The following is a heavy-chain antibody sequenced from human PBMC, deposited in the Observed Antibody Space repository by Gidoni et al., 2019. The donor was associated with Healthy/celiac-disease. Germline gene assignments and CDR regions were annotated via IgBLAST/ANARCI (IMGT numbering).Heavy chain of an antibody. J-gene: IGHJ4*02. CDR2: ISYDGSNK. V-gene: IGHV3-30*04. CDR3: ATESSGWYYPEFDY. CDR1: GFTSRSYA. Sequence: QVQLVEAGGGVVQPGRSLRLSCAASGFTSRSYAMHWVRQAPGKGLEWVAVISYDGSNKYYADSVKGRFTISRDNSKNTLYLQMNSLRAEDTAVYYCATESSGWYYPEFDYWGQGTLVTVSS. D-gene: IGHD6-19*01.